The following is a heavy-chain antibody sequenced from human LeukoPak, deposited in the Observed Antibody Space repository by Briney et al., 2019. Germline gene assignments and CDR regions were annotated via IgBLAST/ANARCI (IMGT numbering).Heavy chain of an antibody. CDR3: ARGGSGISNAFDI. Sequence: SETLSLTCSVSGGSISSYYWSWIRQPPGKGLEWIGYLYYSGSTNSDPSLKSRVTMSVDTSKNQFSLKLRSVTAADTAVYYCARGGSGISNAFDIWGQGTMVTVSS. J-gene: IGHJ3*02. CDR2: LYYSGST. CDR1: GGSISSYY. D-gene: IGHD3-10*01. V-gene: IGHV4-59*01.